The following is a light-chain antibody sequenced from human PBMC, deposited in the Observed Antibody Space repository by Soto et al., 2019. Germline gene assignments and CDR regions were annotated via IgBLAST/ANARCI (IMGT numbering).Light chain of an antibody. J-gene: IGKJ1*01. V-gene: IGKV1-5*01. CDR2: DAS. Sequence: DIQMTQSPSTLSGSVGDRVTITCRASQTISSWLAWYQQKPGKAPKLLIYDASTLQSGVPSRFSGSESGTEFTLTISSLQPDDFATYYCQHYNSYSEAFGQGAKVDIK. CDR3: QHYNSYSEA. CDR1: QTISSW.